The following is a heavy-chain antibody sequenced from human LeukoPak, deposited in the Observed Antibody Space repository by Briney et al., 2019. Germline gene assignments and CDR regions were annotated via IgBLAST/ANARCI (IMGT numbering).Heavy chain of an antibody. CDR2: IYYSGST. CDR1: GGSISSYY. D-gene: IGHD6-19*01. J-gene: IGHJ3*02. CDR3: ARVSVAGPRPPLINAFDI. V-gene: IGHV4-59*01. Sequence: PSETLSLTCTVSGGSISSYYWSWIRQPPGKGLEWIGYIYYSGSTNYNPSLKSRVIMSVDTSKNQFSLKLTSVTAADTAVYYCARVSVAGPRPPLINAFDIWGQGAMVTVSS.